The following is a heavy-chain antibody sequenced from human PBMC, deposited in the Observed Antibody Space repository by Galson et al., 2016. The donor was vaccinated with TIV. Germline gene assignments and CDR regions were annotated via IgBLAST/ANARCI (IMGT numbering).Heavy chain of an antibody. CDR3: SRYHPQPGDEDDYYYYYLGV. Sequence: GSLRLSCAGSGFTFSDFYMTWIRQTPGMGLEWISYISSNGGATHYVDSVKGRFTISRDNARNSLFLQMNSLRAEDTAVYYCSRYHPQPGDEDDYYYYYLGVWGKGTTVTVSS. CDR1: GFTFSDFY. V-gene: IGHV3-11*04. CDR2: ISSNGGAT. J-gene: IGHJ6*03. D-gene: IGHD3-16*01.